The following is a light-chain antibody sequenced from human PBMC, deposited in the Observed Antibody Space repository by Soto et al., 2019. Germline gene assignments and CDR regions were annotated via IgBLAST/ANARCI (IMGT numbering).Light chain of an antibody. CDR2: GAS. V-gene: IGKV3-15*01. CDR3: QQYYNWPIT. J-gene: IGKJ5*01. CDR1: QIVSSN. Sequence: VMTQSPATLSVSPGERATLSCRANQIVSSNLAWYQQKPGQAPRLLIYGASTRSTGIPGRFSGSGSGTEFTPTISSLQSEDFAVYYCQQYYNWPITFGQGTRLEIK.